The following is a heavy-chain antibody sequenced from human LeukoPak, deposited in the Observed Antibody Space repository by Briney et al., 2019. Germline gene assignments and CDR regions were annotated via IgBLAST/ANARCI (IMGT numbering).Heavy chain of an antibody. CDR2: IIPILGIA. V-gene: IGHV1-69*04. J-gene: IGHJ4*02. Sequence: GASVKVSCKASGGTFSSYAISWVRQAPGQGLEWMGRIIPILGIANYAQKFQGRVTITADKSTSTAYMELSSLGSEDTAVYYCARGGKYYYDSSGYSEYYFDYWGQGTLVTVSS. CDR3: ARGGKYYYDSSGYSEYYFDY. D-gene: IGHD3-22*01. CDR1: GGTFSSYA.